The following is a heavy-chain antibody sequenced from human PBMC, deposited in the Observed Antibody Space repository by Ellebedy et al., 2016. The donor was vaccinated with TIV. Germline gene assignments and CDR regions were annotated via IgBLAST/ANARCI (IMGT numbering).Heavy chain of an antibody. CDR1: GYTFTSYW. D-gene: IGHD4-17*01. CDR2: IYPDDSDT. Sequence: GESLKISCKGSGYTFTSYWIAWVRQVPGKGLEWMGVIYPDDSDTRYSPSFQGQVTISADKSISTAYLQWSSLEAADTAMYYCARPTAPAEALDYWGQGTLVTVSS. CDR3: ARPTAPAEALDY. V-gene: IGHV5-51*01. J-gene: IGHJ4*02.